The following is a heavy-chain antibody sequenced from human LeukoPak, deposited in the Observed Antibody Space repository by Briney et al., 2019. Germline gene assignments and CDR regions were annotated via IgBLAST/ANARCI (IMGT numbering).Heavy chain of an antibody. Sequence: GGSLRLSCAASGFTSSSYWMSWVRQAPGKGLEWVATIRQDGSQKYYVDSVKGRLTISRDNAKNSLYLQMNSLRAEGTAVYYCARESGSVTSEVDFDYWGQGTLVTVSS. V-gene: IGHV3-7*01. D-gene: IGHD4-17*01. CDR1: GFTSSSYW. J-gene: IGHJ4*02. CDR2: IRQDGSQK. CDR3: ARESGSVTSEVDFDY.